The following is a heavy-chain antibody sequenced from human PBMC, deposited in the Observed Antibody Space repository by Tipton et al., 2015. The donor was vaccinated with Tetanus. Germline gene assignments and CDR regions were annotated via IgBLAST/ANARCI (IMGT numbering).Heavy chain of an antibody. V-gene: IGHV1-69*01. D-gene: IGHD1-1*01. CDR2: FSPIFRRP. Sequence: QLVQSGPEVKKPGSSVKVSCKSSGGTFSNYVFNWVRQAPGRGLEWMGGFSPIFRRPNYAQKFQGRVTISADESTSTAYMELRSLTSADTAIYYCAREAINSEDRRAFDVWGQGTMVTVSP. CDR1: GGTFSNYV. J-gene: IGHJ3*01. CDR3: AREAINSEDRRAFDV.